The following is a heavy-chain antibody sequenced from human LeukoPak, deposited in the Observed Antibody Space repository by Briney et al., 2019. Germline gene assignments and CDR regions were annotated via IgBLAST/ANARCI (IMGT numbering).Heavy chain of an antibody. Sequence: ASVKVSCKASGYTFTSYAMHWVRQAPGQRLEWMGWINAGNGNTEYSQKFQGRVTITRDTSASTAYMELSSLRSEDTAVYYCARDALMITFGGVIEYPDYWGQGTLVTVSS. D-gene: IGHD3-16*02. J-gene: IGHJ4*02. V-gene: IGHV1-3*01. CDR1: GYTFTSYA. CDR3: ARDALMITFGGVIEYPDY. CDR2: INAGNGNT.